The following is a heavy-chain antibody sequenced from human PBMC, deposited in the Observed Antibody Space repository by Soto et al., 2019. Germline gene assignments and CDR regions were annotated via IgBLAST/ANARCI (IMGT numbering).Heavy chain of an antibody. V-gene: IGHV4-59*01. J-gene: IGHJ4*02. CDR2: VYYSGST. D-gene: IGHD4-4*01. Sequence: PSETLSLTCNVSGGSISSYYWSWIRQPPGKGLEWIGYVYYSGSTNYNPSLKSRVTISIATSKNQFSLKLSSVTAADTAVYYCATYANYNHYWGQGTLVTVSS. CDR3: ATYANYNHY. CDR1: GGSISSYY.